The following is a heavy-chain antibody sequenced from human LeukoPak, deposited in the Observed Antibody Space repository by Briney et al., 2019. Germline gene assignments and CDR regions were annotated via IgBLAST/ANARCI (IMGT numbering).Heavy chain of an antibody. D-gene: IGHD4-17*01. CDR1: GFALRDSY. CDR3: VRLRHGDYFDP. J-gene: IGHJ4*02. Sequence: PGGSLRLSWGASGFALRDSYMDWLRQAPGKGLQWVGRIRNKAHSYTTDYASSVKGRFTISRDDSKNSLFLQMNTLKTEDTAVYYCVRLRHGDYFDPWGLGTLVTVSS. V-gene: IGHV3-72*01. CDR2: IRNKAHSYTT.